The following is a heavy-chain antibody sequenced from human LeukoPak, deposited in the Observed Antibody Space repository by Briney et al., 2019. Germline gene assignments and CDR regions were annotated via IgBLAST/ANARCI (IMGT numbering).Heavy chain of an antibody. D-gene: IGHD6-13*01. J-gene: IGHJ6*03. CDR1: GGSISSSSYY. V-gene: IGHV4-39*01. CDR2: IYYSGST. CDR3: ARHEESAAAAMYYYYYMDV. Sequence: SSETLSPTCTVSGGSISSSSYYSGWIRQPRGKGLEWIGSIYYSGSTYYNPSLKRRVTISVDTSKNQFSLKLSSVTAADTAVYYCARHEESAAAAMYYYYYMDVWGKGTTVTVSS.